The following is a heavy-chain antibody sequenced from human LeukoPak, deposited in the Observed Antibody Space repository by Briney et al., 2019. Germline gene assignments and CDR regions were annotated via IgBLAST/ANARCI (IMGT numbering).Heavy chain of an antibody. CDR2: ISGSGDST. D-gene: IGHD2-15*01. J-gene: IGHJ4*02. CDR3: TKDTEYYCSGFFDY. V-gene: IGHV3-23*01. Sequence: PGGSLRLSCVASGFTLRSYVMNWVRQTPGKGLEWVSSISGSGDSTFYADSVRGRFSSSRDNSKNSLYLQMNSLRDEDTALYYCTKDTEYYCSGFFDYWGQGILVTVSS. CDR1: GFTLRSYV.